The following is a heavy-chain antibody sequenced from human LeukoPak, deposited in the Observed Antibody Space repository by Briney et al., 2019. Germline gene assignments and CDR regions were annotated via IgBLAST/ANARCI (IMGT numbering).Heavy chain of an antibody. J-gene: IGHJ6*03. V-gene: IGHV3-21*01. CDR3: ARDPYSGSYGDYYYYYMDV. D-gene: IGHD1-26*01. CDR1: GFTFSSYS. CDR2: ISSSSSYI. Sequence: PGGSLRFSCAASGFTFSSYSMNWVRQAPGKGLEWVSSISSSSSYIYYADSVKGRFTISRDNAKNSLYLQMNSLRPEDTAVYYCARDPYSGSYGDYYYYYMDVWGKGTTVTISS.